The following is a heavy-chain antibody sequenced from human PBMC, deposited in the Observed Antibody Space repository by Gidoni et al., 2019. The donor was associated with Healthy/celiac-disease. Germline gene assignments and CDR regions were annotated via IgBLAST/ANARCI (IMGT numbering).Heavy chain of an antibody. CDR1: GYSFHSYW. CDR3: ARPDYGDYYYGMDV. Sequence: VQLLQSEPGVKRPAESVKVSWTGSGYSFHSYWIGWVRQLPGTGLEWRWIISPGDSDTRYSPSFQGQVTISADKSISTAYLQWSSLKASDTAMSYCARPDYGDYYYGMDVWGQGTTVPVSS. D-gene: IGHD4-17*01. J-gene: IGHJ6*02. CDR2: ISPGDSDT. V-gene: IGHV5-51*01.